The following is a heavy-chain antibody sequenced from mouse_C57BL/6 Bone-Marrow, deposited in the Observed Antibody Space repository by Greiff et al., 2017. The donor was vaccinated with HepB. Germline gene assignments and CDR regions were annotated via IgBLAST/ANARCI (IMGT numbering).Heavy chain of an antibody. CDR3: VRGITTVVATDYFDY. D-gene: IGHD1-1*01. CDR2: IRSKSNNYAT. V-gene: IGHV10-1*01. J-gene: IGHJ2*01. Sequence: EVKLVESGGGLVQPKGSLKLSCAASGFSFNTYAMNWVRQAPGKGLEWVARIRSKSNNYATYYADSVKDRFTISRDDSESMLYLQMNNLKTEDTAMYYCVRGITTVVATDYFDYWGQGTTLTVSS. CDR1: GFSFNTYA.